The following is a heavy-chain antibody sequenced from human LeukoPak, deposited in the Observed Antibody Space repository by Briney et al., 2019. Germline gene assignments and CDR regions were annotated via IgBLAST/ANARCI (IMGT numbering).Heavy chain of an antibody. V-gene: IGHV1-2*02. CDR2: INPNSGGT. J-gene: IGHJ5*02. D-gene: IGHD3-3*01. CDR1: GYTFTGYY. Sequence: ASVKVSCKASGYTFTGYYMHWVRQAPGQGLEWMGWINPNSGGTKYAQKFQGRVTMTRDTSISTAYMDLSRLRSDDTAVYYCARGDYDFWSGPPLFDPWGQGTLVTVSS. CDR3: ARGDYDFWSGPPLFDP.